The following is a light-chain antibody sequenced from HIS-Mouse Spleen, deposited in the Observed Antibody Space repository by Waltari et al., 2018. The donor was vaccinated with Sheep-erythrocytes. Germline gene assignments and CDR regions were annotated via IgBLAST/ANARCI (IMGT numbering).Light chain of an antibody. CDR3: AAWDDSLSGHVV. CDR1: SSNIASHY. CDR2: RNS. Sequence: QSVLTPPPSASGTPGQRGTISCSGSSSNIASHYVALYQQPPGTAPKLLIYRNSQRPSGVPDRFSGSKSGTSASLAISGLRSEDEADYYCAAWDDSLSGHVVFGGGTKLTVL. V-gene: IGLV1-47*01. J-gene: IGLJ2*01.